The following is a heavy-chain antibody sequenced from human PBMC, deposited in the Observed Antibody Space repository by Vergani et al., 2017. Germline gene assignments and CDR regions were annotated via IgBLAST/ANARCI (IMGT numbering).Heavy chain of an antibody. CDR3: TTPTKWELRYYVDY. Sequence: EVQLLESGGGLVQPGGSLRLSCAASGFTFSSYAMSWVRQAPGKGLECVSAISGSGGSTYYADSVKGRFTISRDNSKNTLYLQMNSLRAEDTAVYYCTTPTKWELRYYVDYWGQGTLVTVSS. J-gene: IGHJ4*02. D-gene: IGHD3-9*01. CDR2: ISGSGGST. CDR1: GFTFSSYA. V-gene: IGHV3-23*01.